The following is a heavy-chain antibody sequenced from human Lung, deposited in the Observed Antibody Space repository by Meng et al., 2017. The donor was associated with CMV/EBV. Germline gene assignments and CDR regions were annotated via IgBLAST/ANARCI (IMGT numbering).Heavy chain of an antibody. V-gene: IGHV4-4*02. CDR2: IYHSGGT. D-gene: IGHD6-19*01. Sequence: QMQLQESGPGLVKPSGPLSLTCAVSGGSISISTWWSWVRQPPGKGLEWIGEIYHSGGTNYSPSLRGRVTISLDKSKNQFSLTLRSVTAADTAVYYCARDPYATGWAGWGQGTLVTVSS. CDR1: GGSISISTW. CDR3: ARDPYATGWAG. J-gene: IGHJ4*02.